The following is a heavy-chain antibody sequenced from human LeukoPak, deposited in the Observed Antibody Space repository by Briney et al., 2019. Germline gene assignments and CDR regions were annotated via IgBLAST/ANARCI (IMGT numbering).Heavy chain of an antibody. CDR2: ISWNSGSI. CDR1: GFTFDDYA. V-gene: IGHV3-9*01. J-gene: IGHJ4*02. Sequence: GGSLRLSCAASGFTFDDYAMHWVRQAPGKGLEWVSGISWNSGSIGYADSVKGRFTISRDNAKNSLYLQMNSLRAGDTAVYYCARSGSGALRPLDYWGQGTLVTVSS. D-gene: IGHD3-10*01. CDR3: ARSGSGALRPLDY.